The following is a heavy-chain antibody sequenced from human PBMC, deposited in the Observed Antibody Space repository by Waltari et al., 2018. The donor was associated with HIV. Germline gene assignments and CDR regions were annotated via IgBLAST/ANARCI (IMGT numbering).Heavy chain of an antibody. J-gene: IGHJ4*02. CDR1: VFTFRHYW. D-gene: IGHD2-21*02. CDR3: VRGSYPRDL. V-gene: IGHV3-7*01. CDR2: IKQDGSEQ. Sequence: EGQLVESGGDLVQPGGALRLSCADSVFTFRHYWVNWVRQPPGKGLEWVANIKQDGSEQHYVDSVKGRFTISRDNAKNTLYLEMSSLREADSAVYYCVRGSYPRDLWGQGTPVTVSS.